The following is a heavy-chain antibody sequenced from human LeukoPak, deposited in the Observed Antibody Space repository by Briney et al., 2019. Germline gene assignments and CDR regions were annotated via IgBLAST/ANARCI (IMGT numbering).Heavy chain of an antibody. CDR3: AKESESSGYYQGGAFDI. D-gene: IGHD3-22*01. CDR1: GFTLSTYA. CDR2: ISGSGGST. J-gene: IGHJ3*02. Sequence: GGSLSLSCAASGFTLSTYAMSWVRQAPGQGLEWVSAISGSGGSTYYADSVKGRFTISRDNSNNTLYLQMNSLRAEDTAVYYCAKESESSGYYQGGAFDIWGRGTMVTVSS. V-gene: IGHV3-23*01.